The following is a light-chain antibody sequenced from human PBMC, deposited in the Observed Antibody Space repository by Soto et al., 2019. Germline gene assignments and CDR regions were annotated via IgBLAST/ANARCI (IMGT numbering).Light chain of an antibody. Sequence: QSVLTQPPSASGTPGQRVTISCSGSSSNIGSNTVNWYQQLPGTAPKLLIYSNNLRPSGVPDRFSGSKSGTLASLAISGLQSEDEADYYWAAWDDSLNGYVVFGGGTQLTVL. V-gene: IGLV1-44*01. CDR1: SSNIGSNT. CDR3: AAWDDSLNGYVV. CDR2: SNN. J-gene: IGLJ2*01.